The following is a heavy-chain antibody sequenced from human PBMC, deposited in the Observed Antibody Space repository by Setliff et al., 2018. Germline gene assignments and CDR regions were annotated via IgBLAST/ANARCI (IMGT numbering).Heavy chain of an antibody. J-gene: IGHJ3*01. D-gene: IGHD2-2*02. CDR1: GFTFSYAW. V-gene: IGHV3-15*07. CDR3: TTDRAACSGSSCYNGFDV. Sequence: PGGSLSLSCAASGFTFSYAWMHWVRQAPGKGLEWVGRSKSKTAGGAIDYAAPVKGRFTISRDDSKNTLYRQMSSLKTEDTAMYYCTTDRAACSGSSCYNGFDVWGQGTRVTVS. CDR2: SKSKTAGGAI.